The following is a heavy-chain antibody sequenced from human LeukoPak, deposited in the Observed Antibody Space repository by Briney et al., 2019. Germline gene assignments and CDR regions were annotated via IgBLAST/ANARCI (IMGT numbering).Heavy chain of an antibody. J-gene: IGHJ5*02. V-gene: IGHV4-59*12. CDR1: GGSISRYY. Sequence: SETLSLTCTVSGGSISRYYWSWIRQPPGKGLEWFGYVYDSGTTNYNPSLKSRVTISVDTSKNQFSLKLTSMTAADTAVYYCARVRLQRYCSGGSCHGSWFDPWGQGTLVAVSS. D-gene: IGHD2-15*01. CDR3: ARVRLQRYCSGGSCHGSWFDP. CDR2: VYDSGTT.